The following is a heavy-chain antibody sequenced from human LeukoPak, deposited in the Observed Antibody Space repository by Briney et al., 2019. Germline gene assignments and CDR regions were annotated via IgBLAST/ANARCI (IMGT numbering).Heavy chain of an antibody. J-gene: IGHJ4*02. CDR2: IRYDGSNK. D-gene: IGHD6-6*01. Sequence: GGSLRLSCAASGFIFSNYAMHWVRQAPGKGLEWVTFIRYDGSNKYYAESVKGRFTISRDNSKNTLYLQMDSLRAEDTAVYYCAKAIHSSSSGVVDYWGQGTLVTVSS. CDR3: AKAIHSSSSGVVDY. CDR1: GFIFSNYA. V-gene: IGHV3-30*02.